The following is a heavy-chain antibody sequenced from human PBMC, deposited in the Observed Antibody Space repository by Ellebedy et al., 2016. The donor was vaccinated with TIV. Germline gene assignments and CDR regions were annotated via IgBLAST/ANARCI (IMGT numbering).Heavy chain of an antibody. V-gene: IGHV3-72*01. Sequence: GESLKISCAASGFTFSDHYMDWVRQAPGKGLEWVGRTRNKANSYTTEYAASGKGRFTISRDDLKNSLYLQMNSLKTEDTAVYYCAREGGRYYYCGMDVWGQGTTVTVSS. J-gene: IGHJ6*02. D-gene: IGHD3-9*01. CDR1: GFTFSDHY. CDR3: AREGGRYYYCGMDV. CDR2: TRNKANSYTT.